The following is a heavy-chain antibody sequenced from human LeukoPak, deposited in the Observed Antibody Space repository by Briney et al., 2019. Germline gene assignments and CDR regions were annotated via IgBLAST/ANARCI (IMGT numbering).Heavy chain of an antibody. CDR1: GFTFSDHY. V-gene: IGHV3-72*01. J-gene: IGHJ4*02. D-gene: IGHD5-12*01. CDR2: TRNKANSYTT. CDR3: ARADSGYDYIDY. Sequence: GGSLRLSCAASGFTFSDHYMDWVRRAPGKGLEWVGRTRNKANSYTTEYAASVKGRFTISRDDSKNSLYLQMNSLKTEDTAVYYCARADSGYDYIDYWGQGTLVTVSS.